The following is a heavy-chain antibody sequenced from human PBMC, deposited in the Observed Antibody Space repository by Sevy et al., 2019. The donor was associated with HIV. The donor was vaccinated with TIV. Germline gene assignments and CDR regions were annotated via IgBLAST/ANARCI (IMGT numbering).Heavy chain of an antibody. CDR2: IYYSGST. V-gene: IGHV4-59*08. J-gene: IGHJ4*02. Sequence: SETLSLTCTVSGGSISSYYWSWIRQPPGKGLEWIGYIYYSGSTNYNPSLKSRVTISVDTSKNQFSLKLSSVTAADTAVYYCARPGVGLNFDYWGQGTLVTVSS. CDR1: GGSISSYY. CDR3: ARPGVGLNFDY. D-gene: IGHD3-3*01.